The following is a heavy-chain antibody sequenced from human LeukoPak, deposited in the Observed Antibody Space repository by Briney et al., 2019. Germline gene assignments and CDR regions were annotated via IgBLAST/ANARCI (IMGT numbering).Heavy chain of an antibody. Sequence: SETLSLTCTVSGGSISSSSYYWGWIRQPPGKGLEWIGSIYYSGSTYYNPSLKSRVTVSIDMSKNQFSLRLTSVTAADTAVYYCVRDRGYGGNSGPFDYWGQGTLVTVSS. CDR3: VRDRGYGGNSGPFDY. CDR2: IYYSGST. D-gene: IGHD4-23*01. V-gene: IGHV4-39*07. CDR1: GGSISSSSYY. J-gene: IGHJ4*02.